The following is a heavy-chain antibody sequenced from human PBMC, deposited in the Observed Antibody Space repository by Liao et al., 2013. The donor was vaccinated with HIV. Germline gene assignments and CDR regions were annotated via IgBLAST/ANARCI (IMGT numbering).Heavy chain of an antibody. CDR1: GGSISSGGYS. V-gene: IGHV4-30-2*01. CDR2: IYHSGST. CDR3: ARGRGIDHYYYYMDV. J-gene: IGHJ6*03. Sequence: QVRLQESGPGLVKPSQTLSLTCTVSGGSISSGGYSWNWIRQPPGKGLEWIGYIYHSGSTYYNPSLKSRVTVSLDSSNNQFSLRLQSVTAADTAVYYCARGRGIDHYYYYMDVWGNGTTVTVSS. D-gene: IGHD3-16*01.